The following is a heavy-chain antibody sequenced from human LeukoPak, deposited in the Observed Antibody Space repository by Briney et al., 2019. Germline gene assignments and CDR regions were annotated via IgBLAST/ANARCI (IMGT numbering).Heavy chain of an antibody. J-gene: IGHJ4*02. CDR3: ARERLELRYFDC. Sequence: GGSLRLSCAASGFTISSHWMTWVRQPPGKGLEWVANVKQDGSEIFYEDSVEGRFTISRDNAKNSLYLQMNSLRAEDTAVYYCARERLELRYFDCWGQGALVTASS. CDR2: VKQDGSEI. CDR1: GFTISSHW. V-gene: IGHV3-7*01. D-gene: IGHD1-26*01.